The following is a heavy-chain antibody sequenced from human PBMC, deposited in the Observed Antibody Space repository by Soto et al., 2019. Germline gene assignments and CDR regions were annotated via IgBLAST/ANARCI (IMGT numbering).Heavy chain of an antibody. J-gene: IGHJ4*03. CDR3: VRWGYGSNSLEF. CDR2: ITPNSGDT. V-gene: IGHV1-2*06. CDR1: GYIFTGYF. Sequence: QVQLVQSGAEVKKAGASVRVSCKTSGYIFTGYFIHWVRQTPGQGLQWMGRITPNSGDTKYGQTFQGRVTFTRDTSTSTAYMELSGLRSDDTALYDCVRWGYGSNSLEFWGQGTLVTVSS. D-gene: IGHD4-17*01.